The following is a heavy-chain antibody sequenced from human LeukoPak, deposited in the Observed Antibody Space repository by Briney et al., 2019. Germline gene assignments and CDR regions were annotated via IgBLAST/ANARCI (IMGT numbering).Heavy chain of an antibody. D-gene: IGHD2-21*02. CDR2: TYYRSTWYN. Sequence: SETLSLTCAVSGDSISSNSGIWNWLRQWPARVREWLGRTYYRSTWYNAYAVSARRRITVNSDTSKKQFSPHLSSATPEDTAVYYCARRLTPYDCLDPSGEGILLTASS. J-gene: IGHJ5*02. CDR1: GDSISSNSGI. V-gene: IGHV6-1*01. CDR3: ARRLTPYDCLDP.